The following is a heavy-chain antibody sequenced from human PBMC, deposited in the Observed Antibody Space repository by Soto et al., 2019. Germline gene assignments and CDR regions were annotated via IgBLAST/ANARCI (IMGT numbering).Heavy chain of an antibody. V-gene: IGHV1-69*13. J-gene: IGHJ4*02. CDR1: GGTFSSYA. Sequence: GASVKVSCKASGGTFSSYAISWVRQAPGQGLEWMGGIIPIFGTANYAQKFQGRVTITADESTSTAYMELSSLRSEDTAVYYCARVGDRLRAFDYWGQGTLVTVSS. CDR2: IIPIFGTA. CDR3: ARVGDRLRAFDY. D-gene: IGHD4-17*01.